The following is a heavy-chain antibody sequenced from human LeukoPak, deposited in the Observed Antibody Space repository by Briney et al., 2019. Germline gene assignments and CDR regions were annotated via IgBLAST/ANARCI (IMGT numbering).Heavy chain of an antibody. J-gene: IGHJ4*02. D-gene: IGHD2/OR15-2a*01. V-gene: IGHV3-30*04. CDR2: ISYDGSNK. CDR3: AREGKSMAPFDY. Sequence: GSLRLSCAASGFTFSSYAMHWVRQAPGKGLEWVAVISYDGSNKYYADSVKGRFTISRDNSKNTLYLQMNSLRAEDTAVYYCAREGKSMAPFDYWGQGTLVTVSS. CDR1: GFTFSSYA.